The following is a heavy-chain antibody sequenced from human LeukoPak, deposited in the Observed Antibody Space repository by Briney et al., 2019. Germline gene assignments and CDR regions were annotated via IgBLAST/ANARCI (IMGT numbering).Heavy chain of an antibody. CDR2: INWNGGST. V-gene: IGHV3-20*04. D-gene: IGHD6-13*01. Sequence: PGGSLRLSCAASVFTSDDYVMSWVRHGPGKGLEWGSGINWNGGSTGYADSAKGRFTISRDNVQSSLYLQMYSLRAEDTALYFSARKLVWGYFDYWGQGTLVTVSS. J-gene: IGHJ4*02. CDR3: ARKLVWGYFDY. CDR1: VFTSDDYV.